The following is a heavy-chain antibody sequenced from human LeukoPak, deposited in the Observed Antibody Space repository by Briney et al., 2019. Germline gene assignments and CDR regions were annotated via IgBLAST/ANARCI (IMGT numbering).Heavy chain of an antibody. J-gene: IGHJ4*02. CDR3: ARGGVTMVRGVLNPTFDY. CDR2: IGTAGDT. D-gene: IGHD3-10*01. Sequence: QPGGSLRLSCAASGFTFSSYDMHWVRQATGKGLEWVPAIGTAGDTYYPGSVKGRFTISRENAKNSLYLQMNSLRAGDTAVYYCARGGVTMVRGVLNPTFDYWGQGTLVTVSS. CDR1: GFTFSSYD. V-gene: IGHV3-13*01.